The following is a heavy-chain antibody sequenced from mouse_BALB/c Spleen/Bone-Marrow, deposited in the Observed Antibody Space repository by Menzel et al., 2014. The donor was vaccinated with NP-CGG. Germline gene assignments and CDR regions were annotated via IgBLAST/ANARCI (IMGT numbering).Heavy chain of an antibody. CDR2: IHYSGNT. V-gene: IGHV3-1*02. J-gene: IGHJ2*01. CDR3: VRETKVVADFDY. Sequence: VQLKESGPDLVKPSQSLSLTCTVTGYSITSGYGWHWIRQFPGNKLAWMGYIHYSGNTDYNPSLKSRISITRDTSKNQFFLQLNSVTTEDTATYYCVRETKVVADFDYWGQGTTLTVSS. CDR1: GYSITSGYG. D-gene: IGHD1-1*01.